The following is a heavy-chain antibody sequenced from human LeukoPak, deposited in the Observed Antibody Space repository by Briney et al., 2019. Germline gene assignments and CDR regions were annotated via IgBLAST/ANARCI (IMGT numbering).Heavy chain of an antibody. Sequence: SASQSLTRAVAGYSVSSGYYWACIRQPPGKGLEWIGIIDHSGSTSYNPCLKSRVTISVDTTKNQFSMKLSSVTAADTAVYYCARLESNYYGSGSYFPYYYYYMDVWGKGTTVTVSS. CDR2: IDHSGST. V-gene: IGHV4-38-2*01. CDR3: ARLESNYYGSGSYFPYYYYYMDV. D-gene: IGHD3-10*01. J-gene: IGHJ6*03. CDR1: GYSVSSGYY.